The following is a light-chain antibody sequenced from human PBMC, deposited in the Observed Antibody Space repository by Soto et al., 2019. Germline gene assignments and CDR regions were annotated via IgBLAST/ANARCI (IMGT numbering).Light chain of an antibody. J-gene: IGKJ3*01. V-gene: IGKV3-15*01. CDR1: QSVTSS. CDR2: GAS. Sequence: EIVMTQFPATLYVSPGERATLSCRASQSVTSSLAWYQQKPGQAPRLLIYGASTRATDIPARFSGSGSGTEFTLTISSLQSEDFAVYYCQQYNSWPGVTFGPGTKVDIK. CDR3: QQYNSWPGVT.